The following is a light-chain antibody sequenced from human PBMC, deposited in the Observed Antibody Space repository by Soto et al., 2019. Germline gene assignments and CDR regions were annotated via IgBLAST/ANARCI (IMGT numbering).Light chain of an antibody. J-gene: IGKJ1*01. CDR1: QSISDT. CDR3: QQYNNWPWT. Sequence: EIVMTQSPATLSVSPGGRASLSCRASQSISDTLASYQQKPGQAPRLLIYGPSTRAPGFPARFSGSRSGTDFTLTISSLQSEDFAVYYCQQYNNWPWTFGQGTKVEIK. CDR2: GPS. V-gene: IGKV3-15*01.